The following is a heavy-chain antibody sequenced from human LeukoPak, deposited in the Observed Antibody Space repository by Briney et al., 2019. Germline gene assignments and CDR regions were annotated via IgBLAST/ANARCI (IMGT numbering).Heavy chain of an antibody. CDR1: GYPFSDLW. CDR3: ARTQGLYGAADY. CDR2: VYPADSDT. J-gene: IGHJ4*02. V-gene: IGHV5-51*01. D-gene: IGHD2-2*02. Sequence: NHGESLKISCQASGYPFSDLWIGWVRQMPGQGLEWMGSVYPADSDTRYSPSFEGHVTISADKSTNTAFLQWNSLQSSDSGIYFCARTQGLYGAADYWGQGTLVISSS.